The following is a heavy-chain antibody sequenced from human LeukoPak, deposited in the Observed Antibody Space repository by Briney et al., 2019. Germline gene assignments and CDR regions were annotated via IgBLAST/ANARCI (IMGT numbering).Heavy chain of an antibody. CDR2: INHSGST. J-gene: IGHJ4*02. V-gene: IGHV4-34*01. D-gene: IGHD3-10*01. CDR1: GGSFSGYY. CDR3: ARVWLGEGYFDY. Sequence: SETLSLTCAVYGGSFSGYYWSWIRQPPGKGLEWIGEINHSGSTNYHPSLKSRVTISVDTSKNQFSLKLSSVTAADTAVYYCARVWLGEGYFDYWGQGTLVTVSS.